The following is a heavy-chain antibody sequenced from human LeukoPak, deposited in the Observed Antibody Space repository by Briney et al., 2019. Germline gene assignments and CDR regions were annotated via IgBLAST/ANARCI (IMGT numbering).Heavy chain of an antibody. CDR2: IRYDGSNK. CDR1: GFTFSSYD. J-gene: IGHJ6*03. D-gene: IGHD3-10*01. Sequence: PGGSLRLSCAASGFTFSSYDIHWVRQAPGKGLEWVAFIRYDGSNKYYADSVKGRFTISRDNAKNSLYLQMNSLRAEDTAVYYCARGRFNYYYYMDVWGKGTTVTVSS. V-gene: IGHV3-30*02. CDR3: ARGRFNYYYYMDV.